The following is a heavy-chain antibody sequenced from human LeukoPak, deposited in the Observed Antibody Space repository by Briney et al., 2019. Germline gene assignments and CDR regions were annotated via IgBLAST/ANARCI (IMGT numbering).Heavy chain of an antibody. CDR2: ISGGSSGST. Sequence: GGTLRLSCAASGFTFSTYAMSWVRQAPGKGLEWLSVISGGSSGSTYYADSVTGRFTVSRDNSKNTVDLQMNNLRVDDTAIYYCAKDHANTTVVTNWGQGILVSVSS. CDR3: AKDHANTTVVTN. D-gene: IGHD1-1*01. J-gene: IGHJ4*02. V-gene: IGHV3-23*01. CDR1: GFTFSTYA.